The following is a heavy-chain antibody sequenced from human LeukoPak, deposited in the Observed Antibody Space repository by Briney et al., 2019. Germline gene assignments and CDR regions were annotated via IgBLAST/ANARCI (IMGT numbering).Heavy chain of an antibody. Sequence: KPSETLSLTCTVSGGSISSSSYYWSWIRQPPGKGLEWIGYIYYSGSTDYNPSLKSRITISVDTSKNQFSLKLSSVTAADTAVYYCARVSLGHDYYYYMDVWGKGTTVTVSS. CDR1: GGSISSSSYY. CDR2: IYYSGST. V-gene: IGHV4-61*01. CDR3: ARVSLGHDYYYYMDV. D-gene: IGHD7-27*01. J-gene: IGHJ6*03.